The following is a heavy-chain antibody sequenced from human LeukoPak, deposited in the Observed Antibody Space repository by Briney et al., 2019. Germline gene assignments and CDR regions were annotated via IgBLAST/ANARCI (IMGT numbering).Heavy chain of an antibody. J-gene: IGHJ4*02. D-gene: IGHD1-26*01. CDR3: AGGLIVGATTEAFDY. CDR2: ISAYNGNT. V-gene: IGHV1-18*01. CDR1: GYTFTSYG. Sequence: ASVKVSCKASGYTFTSYGISWVRQAPGQGLEWMGWISAYNGNTNYAQKLQGRVTMTTDTSTSTAYMELSSLRSEDTAVYYCAGGLIVGATTEAFDYWGQGTLVTVSS.